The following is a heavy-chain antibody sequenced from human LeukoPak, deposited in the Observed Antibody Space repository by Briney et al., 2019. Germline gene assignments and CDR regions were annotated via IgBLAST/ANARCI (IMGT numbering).Heavy chain of an antibody. J-gene: IGHJ4*02. CDR1: GAAFSILA. V-gene: IGHV3-64*02. Sequence: GGSLRLSCAVSGAAFSILAMHWVRQCPGKGLEFVSAIGGDGATTHYADSVRGRFTISRDNSTNTVHLQMGSLRPEDMAVYYCATGYNYYYDYWGQGTLVSVSS. CDR3: ATGYNYYYDY. CDR2: IGGDGATT. D-gene: IGHD5-18*01.